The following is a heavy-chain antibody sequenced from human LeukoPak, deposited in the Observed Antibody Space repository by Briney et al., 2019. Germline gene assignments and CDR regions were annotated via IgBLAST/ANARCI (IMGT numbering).Heavy chain of an antibody. Sequence: QPGGSLRLSCAASGFTVSSNYMSWVRQAPGKGLEWVSVIYSGGSTYYADSVKGRFTISRDNSKNTPYLQMNSLRAEDTAVYYCARAMVPDPRDYYYYGMDVWGQGTTVTVSS. D-gene: IGHD3-10*01. V-gene: IGHV3-66*01. CDR2: IYSGGST. J-gene: IGHJ6*02. CDR1: GFTVSSNY. CDR3: ARAMVPDPRDYYYYGMDV.